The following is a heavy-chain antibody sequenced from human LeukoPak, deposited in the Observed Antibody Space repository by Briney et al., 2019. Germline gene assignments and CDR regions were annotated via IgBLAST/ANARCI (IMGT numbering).Heavy chain of an antibody. CDR2: ISGSGGNT. D-gene: IGHD5-12*01. CDR1: GFTFSSYA. J-gene: IGHJ6*02. Sequence: GGSLRLSCAASGFTFSSYAMSWVRQAPGKGLEWVSNISGSGGNTYYADSVKGRFTISRDNSKNTLYLQMNSLRVDDTAVYYCAKDRYSGYDYAYYYYGIDVWGQGTTVTVSS. V-gene: IGHV3-23*01. CDR3: AKDRYSGYDYAYYYYGIDV.